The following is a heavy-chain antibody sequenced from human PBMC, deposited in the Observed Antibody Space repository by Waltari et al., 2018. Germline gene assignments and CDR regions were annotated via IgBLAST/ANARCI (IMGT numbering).Heavy chain of an antibody. D-gene: IGHD2-21*01. J-gene: IGHJ4*02. CDR1: GFDFDTAW. V-gene: IGHV3-15*01. Sequence: EVQLVESGGGLVKPGGSLRLSCVASGFDFDTAWLSWIRQAPGKGLEWVCRIRAKPHGGTAHYGAPVKGRFTISRDDSKNTLYLQMNSLTTEDTATYYCTTGSSGGEDDWGQGTLVIVSS. CDR2: IRAKPHGGTA. CDR3: TTGSSGGEDD.